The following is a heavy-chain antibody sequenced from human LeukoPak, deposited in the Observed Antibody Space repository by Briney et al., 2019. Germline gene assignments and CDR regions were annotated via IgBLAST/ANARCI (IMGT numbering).Heavy chain of an antibody. D-gene: IGHD6-13*01. V-gene: IGHV3-23*01. J-gene: IGHJ4*02. CDR2: ISGSGANT. CDR3: AKDDKYSNTWWCFIN. CDR1: GFIFSSFA. Sequence: GGSLRLSCAASGFIFSSFAMSWVRQAPGKGLEWVSGISGSGANTYYADSVKGRFTISRDNSKNTLYLQMNSLRAEDAAVYYCAKDDKYSNTWWCFINWGQGTLVTVSS.